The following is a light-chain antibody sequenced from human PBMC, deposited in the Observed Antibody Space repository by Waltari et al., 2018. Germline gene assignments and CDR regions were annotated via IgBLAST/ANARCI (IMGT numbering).Light chain of an antibody. CDR1: QSVGRA. Sequence: EIVLTQSPGTLSLSPGERATLSCWASQSVGRALAWYQQKRGQAPRLLIYGASTRASVSPDRFSGSGSGTDFSLTINRLEPEDFAVYYCQHYVRLPVTFGQGTKVEIK. V-gene: IGKV3-20*01. CDR2: GAS. CDR3: QHYVRLPVT. J-gene: IGKJ1*01.